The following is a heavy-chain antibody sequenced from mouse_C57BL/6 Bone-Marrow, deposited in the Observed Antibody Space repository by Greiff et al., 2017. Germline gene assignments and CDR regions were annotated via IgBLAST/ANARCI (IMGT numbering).Heavy chain of an antibody. D-gene: IGHD2-4*01. Sequence: EVKLMESGGGLVQPGESLKLSCESNEYEFPSHDMSWVRKTPEKRLELVAAINSDGGSTYYPDTMERRFIISRDNTKKTLYLQMSSLRSEDTALYYCARHPYDYDKGGHYYAMDYWGQGTSVTVSS. J-gene: IGHJ4*01. CDR3: ARHPYDYDKGGHYYAMDY. CDR1: EYEFPSHD. CDR2: INSDGGST. V-gene: IGHV5-2*01.